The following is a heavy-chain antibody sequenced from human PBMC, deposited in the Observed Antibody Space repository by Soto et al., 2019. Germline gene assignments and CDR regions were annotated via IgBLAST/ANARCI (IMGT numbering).Heavy chain of an antibody. D-gene: IGHD3-10*01. Sequence: PGGSLRLSCAASGFTFSSYAMSWVRQAPGKGLEWVSAISGSGGSTYYADSVKGRFTISRDNSKNTLYLQMNSLRAEDTAVYYCAKETGLLWFGELSLHYGMDVWGQGTTVTVSS. V-gene: IGHV3-23*01. CDR3: AKETGLLWFGELSLHYGMDV. CDR2: ISGSGGST. J-gene: IGHJ6*02. CDR1: GFTFSSYA.